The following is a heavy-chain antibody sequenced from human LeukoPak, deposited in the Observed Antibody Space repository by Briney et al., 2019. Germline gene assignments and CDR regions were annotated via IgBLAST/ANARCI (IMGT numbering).Heavy chain of an antibody. Sequence: SETLSLTCDVFGVSNNDYYWSWIRQSPGKGLEWIGEMSHTEGTRYNPSLESRVTMSVGTSENQLSLKLIFVTAADTAVYYCAKIRCGHSGSVCYNHWGLGTLVTVSS. J-gene: IGHJ4*02. CDR3: AKIRCGHSGSVCYNH. D-gene: IGHD3-9*01. V-gene: IGHV4-34*01. CDR1: GVSNNDYY. CDR2: MSHTEGT.